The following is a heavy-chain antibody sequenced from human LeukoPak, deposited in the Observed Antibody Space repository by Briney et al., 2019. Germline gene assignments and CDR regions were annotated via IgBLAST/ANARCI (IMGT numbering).Heavy chain of an antibody. CDR2: ISAYIGST. V-gene: IGHV1-18*01. Sequence: ASVKVSCKASGYTFINYGLTWVRQAPGQGFEWMGWISAYIGSTNYAQKLQGRVTMPTDPSTSTAYMELRSLRSDDTAVYYCARTVGATGAFDIWGQGTMVIVSS. CDR3: ARTVGATGAFDI. CDR1: GYTFINYG. J-gene: IGHJ3*02. D-gene: IGHD1-26*01.